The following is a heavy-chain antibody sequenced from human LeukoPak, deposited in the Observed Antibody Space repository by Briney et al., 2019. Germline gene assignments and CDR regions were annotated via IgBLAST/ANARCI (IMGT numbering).Heavy chain of an antibody. Sequence: APVKVSCKASGYTFTSYGITWVRQAPGQGLEWMGWISAYNGNTNYAQKPQGRVTMTTDTSTSTAYMELRSLRSDDTAVYYCARYYEGLVSWDDYWGQGTLVTVSS. CDR2: ISAYNGNT. CDR3: ARYYEGLVSWDDY. CDR1: GYTFTSYG. V-gene: IGHV1-18*01. D-gene: IGHD3-16*01. J-gene: IGHJ4*02.